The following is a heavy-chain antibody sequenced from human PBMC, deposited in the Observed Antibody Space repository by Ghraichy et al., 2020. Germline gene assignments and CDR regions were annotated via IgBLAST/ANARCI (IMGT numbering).Heavy chain of an antibody. V-gene: IGHV3-23*01. CDR3: TKSPASYCGGDCYSEY. Sequence: LSLTCEASGFTFSNYAMTWVRQAPGTGLEWVSVISPNGASTYDADSVKGRFTISRDNSKNTLYLQMNSLRAEDTAMYYCTKSPASYCGGDCYSEYWGQGTLVTVSS. CDR1: GFTFSNYA. CDR2: ISPNGAST. J-gene: IGHJ4*02. D-gene: IGHD2-21*02.